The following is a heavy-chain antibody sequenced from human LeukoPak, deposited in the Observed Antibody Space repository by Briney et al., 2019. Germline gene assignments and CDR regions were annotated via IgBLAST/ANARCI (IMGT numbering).Heavy chain of an antibody. J-gene: IGHJ5*02. V-gene: IGHV4-39*07. D-gene: IGHD5-18*01. CDR3: ARDRHRRLWVLRSWFDP. CDR1: GGSTSSCSYY. CDR2: IYYSGST. Sequence: SETLSLTCTVSGGSTSSCSYYWGWIRPPPGKGLEWIGSIYYSGSTYYTPSLQGRVTISVDTSKYQFSLKLSSVTAADTAVYYCARDRHRRLWVLRSWFDPWGQGTLVTVSS.